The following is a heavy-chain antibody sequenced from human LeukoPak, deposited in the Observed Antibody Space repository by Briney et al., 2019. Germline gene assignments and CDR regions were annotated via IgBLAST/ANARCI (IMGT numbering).Heavy chain of an antibody. D-gene: IGHD3-22*01. J-gene: IGHJ5*02. CDR3: AREDYYDSSGYYGWFDP. CDR2: INPNSGGT. CDR1: GYTFTGCY. Sequence: GASVKVSCKASGYTFTGCYMHWVRQAPGQGLEWMGWINPNSGGTNYAQKFQGRVTMTRDTSISTAYMELSRLRSDDTAVYYCAREDYYDSSGYYGWFDPWGQGTLVTVSS. V-gene: IGHV1-2*02.